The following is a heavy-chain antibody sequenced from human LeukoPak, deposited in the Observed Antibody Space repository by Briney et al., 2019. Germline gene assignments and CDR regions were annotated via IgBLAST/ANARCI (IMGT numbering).Heavy chain of an antibody. D-gene: IGHD5-18*01. CDR3: AKDDTWIQLWFVFDY. Sequence: GGSLRLSCAASGFTVSSNSMSWVRQAPGKGLEWVSVLYSGGNTYYADSVKGRFTISRDNSKNTLYLQMNSLGAEDTAVYYCAKDDTWIQLWFVFDYWGQGTLVTVSS. J-gene: IGHJ4*02. CDR1: GFTVSSNS. CDR2: LYSGGNT. V-gene: IGHV3-53*01.